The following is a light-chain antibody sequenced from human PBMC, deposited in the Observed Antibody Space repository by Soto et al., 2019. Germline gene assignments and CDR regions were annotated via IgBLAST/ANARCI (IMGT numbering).Light chain of an antibody. V-gene: IGKV3-20*01. J-gene: IGKJ5*01. CDR3: QQHTNWPPTIT. CDR2: GAS. Sequence: EIVLTQSPGTLSLSPGERATLSCRASQSVISSYLAWYRQKPGQAPRLLIYGASNRATGIPDRFSGSGSGTDFTLTISRLEPEDFAVYYCQQHTNWPPTITFGQGTRLEIK. CDR1: QSVISSY.